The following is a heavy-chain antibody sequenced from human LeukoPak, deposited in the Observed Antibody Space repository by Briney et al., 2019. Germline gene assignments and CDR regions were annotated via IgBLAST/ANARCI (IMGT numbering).Heavy chain of an antibody. D-gene: IGHD6-13*01. CDR3: YSSSWSLFTSEHFQH. CDR2: ISGSGGST. Sequence: PGGSLRLSCAASGFTFSSYAMSWVRQAPGKGLEWVSAISGSGGSTYYADSVKGRFTISRDNSKNTLYLQMHSLRAEDTAVYYCYSSSWSLFTSEHFQHWGQGTLVTVSS. V-gene: IGHV3-23*01. CDR1: GFTFSSYA. J-gene: IGHJ1*01.